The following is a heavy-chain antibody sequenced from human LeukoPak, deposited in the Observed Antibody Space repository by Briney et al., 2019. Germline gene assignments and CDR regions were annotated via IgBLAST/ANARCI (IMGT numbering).Heavy chain of an antibody. V-gene: IGHV1-18*01. CDR3: ASADLGYGSGSYYRGGNWFDP. D-gene: IGHD3-10*01. Sequence: GASVKVSCKASGYTFTSYGISWVRQAPGQGLEWMGWISAYNGNTNYAQKLQGRVTMTTDTSTSTAYMELSSPRSEDTAVYYCASADLGYGSGSYYRGGNWFDPWGQGTLVTVSS. CDR1: GYTFTSYG. CDR2: ISAYNGNT. J-gene: IGHJ5*02.